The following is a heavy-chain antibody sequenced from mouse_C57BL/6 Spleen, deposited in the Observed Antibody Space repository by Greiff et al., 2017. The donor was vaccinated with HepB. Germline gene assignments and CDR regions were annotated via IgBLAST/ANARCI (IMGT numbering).Heavy chain of an antibody. CDR1: GYTFTSYW. CDR3: ARRARCYGSSYAWLAY. D-gene: IGHD1-1*01. J-gene: IGHJ3*01. V-gene: IGHV1-50*01. CDR2: IDPSDSYT. Sequence: VQLQQSGAELVKPGASVKLSCKASGYTFTSYWMQWVKQRPGQGLEWIGEIDPSDSYTNYNQKFKGKATLTVDTSSSTAYMQLSSLTSEDSAVYYCARRARCYGSSYAWLAYWGQGTLVTVSA.